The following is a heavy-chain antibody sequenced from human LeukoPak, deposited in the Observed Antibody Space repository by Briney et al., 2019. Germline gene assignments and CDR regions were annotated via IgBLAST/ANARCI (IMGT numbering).Heavy chain of an antibody. J-gene: IGHJ3*02. D-gene: IGHD1-1*01. Sequence: GGSLRLSCVASGFTFSNYAMGWVRQAPGKGLEWVSVVSGSGETTYYADSVKGRFTISRDNSKNMLYLQMNSLRAEDTAVYYCAKDMVDWNRGALDIWGQGTMVTVSS. V-gene: IGHV3-23*01. CDR2: VSGSGETT. CDR1: GFTFSNYA. CDR3: AKDMVDWNRGALDI.